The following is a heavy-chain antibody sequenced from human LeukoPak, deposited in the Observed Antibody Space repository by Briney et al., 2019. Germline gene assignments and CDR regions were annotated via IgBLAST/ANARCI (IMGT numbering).Heavy chain of an antibody. D-gene: IGHD6-19*01. V-gene: IGHV4-59*01. CDR1: GGSISIYY. CDR2: IYYSGST. J-gene: IGHJ4*02. Sequence: PSETLSLTCTVSGGSISIYYWSWIRQPPGKGLEWIGYIYYSGSTNYNPSLKSRVTISVDTSKNQFSLKLSSVTAADTAVYYCAREGVSGCFDYWGQGTLVTVSS. CDR3: AREGVSGCFDY.